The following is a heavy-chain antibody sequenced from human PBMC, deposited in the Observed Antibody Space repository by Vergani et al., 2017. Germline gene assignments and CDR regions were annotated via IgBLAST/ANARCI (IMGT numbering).Heavy chain of an antibody. J-gene: IGHJ4*02. V-gene: IGHV1-69*01. CDR1: GGTFSSYA. Sequence: QVQLVQSGAEVKKPGSSVKVSCKASGGTFSSYAISWVRQAPGQGLEWMGGIIPIFGTANYAQKFQGRVTITADESTSTAYMELNSLRAEDTAVYYCAKEFMYYDSSGYCPCFDYWGQGTLVTVSS. CDR3: AKEFMYYDSSGYCPCFDY. CDR2: IIPIFGTA. D-gene: IGHD3-22*01.